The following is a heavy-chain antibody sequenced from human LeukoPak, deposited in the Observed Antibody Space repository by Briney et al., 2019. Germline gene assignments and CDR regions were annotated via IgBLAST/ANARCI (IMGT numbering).Heavy chain of an antibody. CDR2: INHSGST. D-gene: IGHD3-9*01. Sequence: SETLSLTCAVYGGYFSGYYWSWIRQPPGKGLEWIGEINHSGSTNYNPSLKSRVTISVDTSKNQFSLKLSSVTAADTAVYYCARVSHVIRYFAWLPHRLCDYWGQGALVTVSS. V-gene: IGHV4-34*01. CDR3: ARVSHVIRYFAWLPHRLCDY. J-gene: IGHJ4*02. CDR1: GGYFSGYY.